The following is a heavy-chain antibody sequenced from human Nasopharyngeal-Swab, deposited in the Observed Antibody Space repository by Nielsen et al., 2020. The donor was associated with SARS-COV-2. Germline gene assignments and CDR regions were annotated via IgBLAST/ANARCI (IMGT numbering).Heavy chain of an antibody. CDR3: ARESGLRFFDYYYYYYMDV. D-gene: IGHD3-3*01. CDR1: GFTFSSYW. Sequence: GGSLRLSCAASGFTFSSYWMSWVRQAPGKGLERVANIKQDGSEKYYVDSVKGRFTISRDNAKNSLYLQMNSLRAEDTAVYYCARESGLRFFDYYYYYYMDVWGKGTTVTVSS. CDR2: IKQDGSEK. J-gene: IGHJ6*03. V-gene: IGHV3-7*01.